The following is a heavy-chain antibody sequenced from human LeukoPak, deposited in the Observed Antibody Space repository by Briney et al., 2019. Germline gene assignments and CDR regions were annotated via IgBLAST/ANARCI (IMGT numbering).Heavy chain of an antibody. CDR3: ARGRQGYSDT. D-gene: IGHD5-12*01. J-gene: IGHJ4*02. Sequence: PGGSLRLSCAASGFSLDNFAMNWVRQAPGKGLEWIAYVDNDGWATSYYADSVKGRFTITRDDAKNSLYLQMDSLTVEDTAVYYCARGRQGYSDTWGQGTLVTVSS. CDR2: VDNDGWAT. CDR1: GFSLDNFA. V-gene: IGHV3-48*03.